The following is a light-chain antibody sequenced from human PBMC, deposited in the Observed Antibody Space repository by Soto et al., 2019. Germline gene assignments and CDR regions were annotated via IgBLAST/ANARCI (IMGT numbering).Light chain of an antibody. CDR1: QDIGTY. J-gene: IGKJ5*01. Sequence: DIHMTQTPSSLSARIGDSVIVTRRASQDIGTYLNWYQHTPGKAPKHLSYAASSLQTGVPSRFTGSGSGTEFTLTIESLQPEDFATYYCQQSYTTPRINCGQGTRLVI. V-gene: IGKV1-39*01. CDR3: QQSYTTPRIN. CDR2: AAS.